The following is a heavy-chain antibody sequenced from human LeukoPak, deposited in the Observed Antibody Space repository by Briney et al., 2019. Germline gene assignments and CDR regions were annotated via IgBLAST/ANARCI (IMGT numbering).Heavy chain of an antibody. J-gene: IGHJ3*02. Sequence: SETLSLTCTVSGGSISSYYWSWIRQPPGKGLEWIGYIYYSGSTNYNPSLKSRVTISVDTSKNQFSLKLGSVTAADTAVYYCARTTIAVAGPDAFDIWGQGTMVTVSS. D-gene: IGHD6-19*01. CDR1: GGSISSYY. CDR3: ARTTIAVAGPDAFDI. CDR2: IYYSGST. V-gene: IGHV4-59*01.